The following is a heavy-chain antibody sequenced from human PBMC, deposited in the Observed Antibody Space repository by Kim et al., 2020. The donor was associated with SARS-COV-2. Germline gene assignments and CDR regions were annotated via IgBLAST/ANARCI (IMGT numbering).Heavy chain of an antibody. V-gene: IGHV3-43*02. J-gene: IGHJ4*02. CDR2: ISRDGGEI. CDR3: ARGEQWLIKN. CDR1: GFTFDDYA. D-gene: IGHD6-19*01. Sequence: GGSLILSCAASGFTFDDYAIHWVRQVPGKGLEWVSLISRDGGEIKYADSVKGRFTISRDNSKKSVHLQMNSLRSEDTALYYCARGEQWLIKNWGQGTQVTVSS.